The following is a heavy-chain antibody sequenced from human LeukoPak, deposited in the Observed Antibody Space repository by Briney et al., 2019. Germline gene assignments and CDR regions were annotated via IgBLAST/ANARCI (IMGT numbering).Heavy chain of an antibody. Sequence: GGSLRLSCAASGFTFSSYAMHWVRQAPGKGLEWVAVISYDGSNKYYADSVKGRFTISRDNSKNTLYLQMNSLRAEDTAVYYCASWYGDYGYYDSSGYYQDWGQGTLVTVSS. CDR1: GFTFSSYA. V-gene: IGHV3-30*04. J-gene: IGHJ4*02. D-gene: IGHD3-22*01. CDR2: ISYDGSNK. CDR3: ASWYGDYGYYDSSGYYQD.